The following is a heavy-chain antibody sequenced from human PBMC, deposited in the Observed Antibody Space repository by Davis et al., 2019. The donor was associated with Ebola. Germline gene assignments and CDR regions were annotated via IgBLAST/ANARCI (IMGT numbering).Heavy chain of an antibody. J-gene: IGHJ4*02. CDR3: TTAQTGSSSWLDY. D-gene: IGHD6-13*01. V-gene: IGHV3-15*01. Sequence: GESLKISCAASGFTFSKAWMTWVRQAPGKGLEWVGRINSKTDGGTIDYAAPVKGRFTISRDDSKNTLFLQMDSLKTEDTAVYYCTTAQTGSSSWLDYWGQGTLVTVSS. CDR2: INSKTDGGTI. CDR1: GFTFSKAW.